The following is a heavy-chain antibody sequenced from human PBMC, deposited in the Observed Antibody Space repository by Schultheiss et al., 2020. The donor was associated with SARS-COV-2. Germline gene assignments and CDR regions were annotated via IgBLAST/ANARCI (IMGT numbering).Heavy chain of an antibody. CDR2: ISAYNGNT. D-gene: IGHD2-15*01. CDR1: GGTFSSYA. CDR3: ARPRCGSGGSCYSYYYYYYGMDV. V-gene: IGHV1-18*03. J-gene: IGHJ6*02. Sequence: GGSLRLSCKASGGTFSSYAISWVRQAPGQGLEWMGWISAYNGNTKYAQKFQGGVTMTTDTSTSTAYMELRSLRSEDIDVYYCARPRCGSGGSCYSYYYYYYGMDVWGQGTTVTVSS.